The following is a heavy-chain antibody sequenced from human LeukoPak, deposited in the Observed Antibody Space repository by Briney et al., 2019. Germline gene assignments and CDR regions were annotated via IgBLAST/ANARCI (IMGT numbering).Heavy chain of an antibody. Sequence: GGSLRLSCVASGFTFSSYWMSWVRQAPGKGLEWVANIKQDGSEKYYVDSVKGRFTISRDNAKNSLYLQMNSLRAEDTAVYYCARVPTYYDFWGGYQFDYWGQGTLVTVSS. D-gene: IGHD3-3*01. J-gene: IGHJ4*02. CDR1: GFTFSSYW. CDR3: ARVPTYYDFWGGYQFDY. CDR2: IKQDGSEK. V-gene: IGHV3-7*01.